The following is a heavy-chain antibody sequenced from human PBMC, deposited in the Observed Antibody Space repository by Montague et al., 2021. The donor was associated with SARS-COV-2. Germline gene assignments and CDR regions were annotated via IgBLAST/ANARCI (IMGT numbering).Heavy chain of an antibody. Sequence: PALVKPTQTLTLTCTFSGFSLSTSGMYVSWIRQPPGKALEWLALXDWDDDKYYSTSLKTRLTISKDTSKNQVVLTMTNMDPVDTATYYCARRRYGSGSYYLDYGGQGTLVTVSS. D-gene: IGHD3-10*01. CDR3: ARRRYGSGSYYLDY. CDR1: GFSLSTSGMY. V-gene: IGHV2-70*01. CDR2: XDWDDDK. J-gene: IGHJ4*02.